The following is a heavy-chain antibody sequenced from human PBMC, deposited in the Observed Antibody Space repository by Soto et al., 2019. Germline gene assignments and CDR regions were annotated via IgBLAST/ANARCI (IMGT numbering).Heavy chain of an antibody. CDR2: INPRGGDT. CDR1: GYTFISYY. J-gene: IGHJ5*02. Sequence: QVQLVQSGAEVKKPGASVKVTCKASGYTFISYYIHWVRQAPGLGREWMGMINPRGGDTTDAQKLQGRATITRETSTSTVYMELSSLTSEDTAVYYCARGLPSSSRLGWCDPWGQGTLVTVSS. V-gene: IGHV1-46*04. D-gene: IGHD2-2*01. CDR3: ARGLPSSSRLGWCDP.